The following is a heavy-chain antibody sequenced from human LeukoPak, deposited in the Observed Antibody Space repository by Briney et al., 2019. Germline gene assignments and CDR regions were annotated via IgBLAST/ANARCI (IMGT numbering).Heavy chain of an antibody. D-gene: IGHD6-13*01. CDR3: AKDRVSSRSWFDY. V-gene: IGHV3-30*18. Sequence: GGSLRPSCAASGFTFSSYGMHCVRQAPGKGLEWVAVISYDGSNKYYADSVKGRFTISRDNSKNTLYLQMNSLRAEDTAVYYCAKDRVSSRSWFDYWGQGTLVTVSS. CDR1: GFTFSSYG. CDR2: ISYDGSNK. J-gene: IGHJ5*01.